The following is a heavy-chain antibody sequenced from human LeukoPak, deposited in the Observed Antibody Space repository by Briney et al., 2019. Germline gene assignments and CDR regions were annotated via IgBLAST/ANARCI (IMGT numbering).Heavy chain of an antibody. Sequence: SETLSLTCTVSGGSISSYYWSWIRQPPGKGLEWIGYIYYSGGTNYNPSLKSRVTISVDTSKNQFSLKLSSVTAADTAVYYCARDRGYGGYDFDYWGQGTLVTVSS. D-gene: IGHD5-12*01. V-gene: IGHV4-59*01. CDR1: GGSISSYY. J-gene: IGHJ4*02. CDR2: IYYSGGT. CDR3: ARDRGYGGYDFDY.